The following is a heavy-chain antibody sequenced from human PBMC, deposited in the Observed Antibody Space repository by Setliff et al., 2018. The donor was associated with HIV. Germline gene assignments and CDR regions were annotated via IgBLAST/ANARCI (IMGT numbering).Heavy chain of an antibody. CDR3: ARVYYFDSSGYYQRGDVFDI. V-gene: IGHV4-59*01. CDR1: GGSTSNEY. Sequence: PSETLSLTCPVSGGSTSNEYWSWIRQPPGKGLEWIGYIYDSGSPKYNPSLKSRVTISIDTSKSQISLKLTSVTAADTAMYHCARVYYFDSSGYYQRGDVFDIWGQGTMVTVSS. D-gene: IGHD3-22*01. CDR2: IYDSGSP. J-gene: IGHJ3*02.